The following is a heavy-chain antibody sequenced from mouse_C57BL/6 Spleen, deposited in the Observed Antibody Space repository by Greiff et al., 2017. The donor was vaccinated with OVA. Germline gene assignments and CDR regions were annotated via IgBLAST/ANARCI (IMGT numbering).Heavy chain of an antibody. J-gene: IGHJ3*01. CDR2: IRLKSDNYAT. CDR3: TGGGYWFAY. V-gene: IGHV6-3*01. D-gene: IGHD1-1*02. CDR1: GFTFSNYW. Sequence: EVKVVESGGGLVQPGGSMKLSCVASGFTFSNYWMNWVRQSPEKGLEWVAQIRLKSDNYATHYAESVKGRFTISRDDSKSSVYLQMNNLRAEDTGIYYCTGGGYWFAYWGQGTLVTVSA.